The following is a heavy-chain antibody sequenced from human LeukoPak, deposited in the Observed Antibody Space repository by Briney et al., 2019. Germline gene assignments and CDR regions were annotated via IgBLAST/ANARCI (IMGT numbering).Heavy chain of an antibody. J-gene: IGHJ4*02. D-gene: IGHD3-3*01. CDR3: ARDQAAIFGVVIIPADFDY. Sequence: GGSLRLSCAASGFTFSDYYMSWIRHAPGKGLEWVSYISSSGSTIYYADSVKGRFTISRDNAKNSLYLQMNSLRAEDTAVYYCARDQAAIFGVVIIPADFDYWGQGTLVTVSS. CDR2: ISSSGSTI. V-gene: IGHV3-11*01. CDR1: GFTFSDYY.